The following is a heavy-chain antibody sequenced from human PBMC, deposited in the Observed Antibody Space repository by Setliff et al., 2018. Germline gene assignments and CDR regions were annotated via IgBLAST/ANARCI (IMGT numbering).Heavy chain of an antibody. CDR2: IHYSGTN. V-gene: IGHV4-59*11. Sequence: SETLSLTCTVSGGSSSSHYWSWIRQPPGKGLEWNGYIHYSGTNNYNHSLKSRVTLSLDTAKNQFSLELRAVTAADTALYYCARENGYCSGGACYFMFDYWGQGTLVTVSS. D-gene: IGHD2-15*01. CDR1: GGSSSSHY. CDR3: ARENGYCSGGACYFMFDY. J-gene: IGHJ4*02.